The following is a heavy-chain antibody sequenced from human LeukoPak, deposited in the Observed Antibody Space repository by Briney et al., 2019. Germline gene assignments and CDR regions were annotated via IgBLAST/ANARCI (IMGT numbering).Heavy chain of an antibody. CDR2: IRYDGSNK. CDR1: GFTFSSYG. D-gene: IGHD6-25*01. Sequence: GGPLRLSCAASGFTFSSYGMHWVRQAPGKGLEWVAFIRYDGSNKYYADSVKGRFTISRDNSKNTLYLQMNSLRAEDTAVDYCANPTTRAADYWGQGTLVTVSS. J-gene: IGHJ4*02. V-gene: IGHV3-30*02. CDR3: ANPTTRAADY.